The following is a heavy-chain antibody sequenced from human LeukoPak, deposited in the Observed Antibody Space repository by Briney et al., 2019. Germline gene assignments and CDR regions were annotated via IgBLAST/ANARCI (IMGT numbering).Heavy chain of an antibody. J-gene: IGHJ4*02. CDR3: AKLEGYCSSTSCYRGVKTQTVFDY. V-gene: IGHV3-30*02. CDR2: IRYDGSNK. D-gene: IGHD2-2*02. Sequence: GGSLRLSCAASGFTFSSYAMHWVRQAPGKGLEWVAFIRYDGSNKYYADSVKGRFTISRDNSKNTLYLQMNSLRAEDTAVYYCAKLEGYCSSTSCYRGVKTQTVFDYWGQGTLVTVSS. CDR1: GFTFSSYA.